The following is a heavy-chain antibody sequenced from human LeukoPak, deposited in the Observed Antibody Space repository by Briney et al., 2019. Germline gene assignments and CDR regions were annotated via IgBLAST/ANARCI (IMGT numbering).Heavy chain of an antibody. CDR3: ARAREDYYDSSGYPTPFDP. J-gene: IGHJ5*02. D-gene: IGHD3-22*01. CDR2: IYPGDSDT. Sequence: GESLKIACKGSGYSSTSYWIGWVRQMPGKGLEWMGIIYPGDSDTRYSPSFQGQVTISGDKSISTAYLQWSSLKASDTAMYYCARAREDYYDSSGYPTPFDPWGQGTLVTVSS. V-gene: IGHV5-51*01. CDR1: GYSSTSYW.